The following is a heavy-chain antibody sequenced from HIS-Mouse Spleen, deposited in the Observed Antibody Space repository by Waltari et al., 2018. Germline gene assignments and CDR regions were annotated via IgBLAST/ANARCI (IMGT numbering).Heavy chain of an antibody. CDR1: GFPFDDYV. V-gene: IGHV3-9*01. D-gene: IGHD1-1*01. CDR2: SSWNRGSI. J-gene: IGHJ4*02. Sequence: EVQLVESGGGLVQPGRSLRLPCAASGFPFDDYVLQRGRQAPRKGREWFSGSSWNRGSIGNADSVKGRFTISRDNAKNSLYLQMNSLRAEDTALYYCAKDHSNWYFDYWGQGTLVTVSS. CDR3: AKDHSNWYFDY.